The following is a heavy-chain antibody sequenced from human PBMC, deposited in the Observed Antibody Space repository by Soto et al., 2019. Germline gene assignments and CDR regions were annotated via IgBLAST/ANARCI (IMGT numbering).Heavy chain of an antibody. CDR3: AVSGLYSGYDPRYYYGMDV. J-gene: IGHJ6*02. CDR1: GYTFTGYY. D-gene: IGHD5-12*01. V-gene: IGHV1-2*04. CDR2: INPNSGGT. Sequence: QVQLVQSGAELKKPGASVKVSCKASGYTFTGYYMHWVRQAPGQGLEWMGWINPNSGGTNYAQKFQGWYTMTRDTSISTAYMELSRLRSDDTAVYYCAVSGLYSGYDPRYYYGMDVWGQGTTVPVFS.